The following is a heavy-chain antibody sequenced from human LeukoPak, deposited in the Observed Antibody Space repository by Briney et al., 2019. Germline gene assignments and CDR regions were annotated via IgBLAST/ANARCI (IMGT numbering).Heavy chain of an antibody. J-gene: IGHJ3*02. CDR3: AKGRDIPVGAPLDI. D-gene: IGHD1-26*01. CDR1: GFTFSSYE. V-gene: IGHV3-48*03. Sequence: PGGSLRLSCAASGFTFSSYEMNWVRQAPGKGLEWVSYISSSGSTIYYADSVKGRFTISRDNSKNTLYLQMNSLRAEDTAVYYCAKGRDIPVGAPLDIWGQGTMVTVSS. CDR2: ISSSGSTI.